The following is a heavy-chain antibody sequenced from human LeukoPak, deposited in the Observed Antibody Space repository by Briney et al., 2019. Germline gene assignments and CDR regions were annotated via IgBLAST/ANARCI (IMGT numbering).Heavy chain of an antibody. Sequence: SETLSLTCTVSGGSISSYYWSWLRQPPGKGLEWIGYIYYSGSTNYNPSLKSRVTISVETSKNQFSLKLSSVTAADTAVYYCARERGWYVEYYLDYWGQGNLVTVSS. CDR3: ARERGWYVEYYLDY. J-gene: IGHJ4*02. CDR1: GGSISSYY. V-gene: IGHV4-59*01. D-gene: IGHD6-19*01. CDR2: IYYSGST.